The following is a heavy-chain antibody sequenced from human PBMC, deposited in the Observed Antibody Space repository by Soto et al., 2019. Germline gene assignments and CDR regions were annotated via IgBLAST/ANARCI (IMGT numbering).Heavy chain of an antibody. D-gene: IGHD3-10*01. CDR3: ARVLYYGSGSYSPYGMDV. Sequence: QVQLVQSGAEVKKPGSSVKVSCKTSGVSFNNNGIGWVRQAPGHGLEWMGGVSTPFRTSNYARKFQGRISNTAHAPTGPVNTELRSLTSEDTAQYYCARVLYYGSGSYSPYGMDVWGQGTTVTVSS. J-gene: IGHJ6*02. CDR1: GVSFNNNG. V-gene: IGHV1-69*01. CDR2: VSTPFRTS.